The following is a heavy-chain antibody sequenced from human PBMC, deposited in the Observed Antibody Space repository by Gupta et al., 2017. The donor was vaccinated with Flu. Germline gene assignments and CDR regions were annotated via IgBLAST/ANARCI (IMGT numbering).Heavy chain of an antibody. J-gene: IGHJ6*02. CDR3: ARSYGDYNVKYYYYGMDV. V-gene: IGHV3-21*01. D-gene: IGHD4-17*01. Sequence: KGLEWVSSISSSSSYIYYADSVKGRFTISRDNAKNSLYLQMNSLRAEDTAVYYCARSYGDYNVKYYYYGMDVWGQGTTVTVSS. CDR2: ISSSSSYI.